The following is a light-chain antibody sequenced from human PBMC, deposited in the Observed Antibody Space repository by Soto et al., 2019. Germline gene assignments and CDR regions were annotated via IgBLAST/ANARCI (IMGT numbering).Light chain of an antibody. CDR1: SSDVGGYNY. V-gene: IGLV2-11*01. Sequence: QYVLTQPRSVSGSPGQSVTISCTGTSSDVGGYNYVSWYQQHPGKAPKLMIYDVSKRPSGVPDRFSGSKSGNTASLTISGLQAEDEADYYCCSYAGSYTRYVFGTGTKVTVL. J-gene: IGLJ1*01. CDR2: DVS. CDR3: CSYAGSYTRYV.